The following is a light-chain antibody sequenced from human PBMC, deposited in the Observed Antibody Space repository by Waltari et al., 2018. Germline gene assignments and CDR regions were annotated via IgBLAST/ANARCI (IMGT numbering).Light chain of an antibody. CDR1: QDISNY. Sequence: DIQLTQSPSFLSASVRERVTITCRASQDISNYLAWYQQKPGKAPKLLIYGASTLQSGVPSRFSGRGSGTEFTLTISSLQPEDFAIYYCQQLNSYPLTFGGGTKVEIK. J-gene: IGKJ4*01. CDR3: QQLNSYPLT. CDR2: GAS. V-gene: IGKV1-9*01.